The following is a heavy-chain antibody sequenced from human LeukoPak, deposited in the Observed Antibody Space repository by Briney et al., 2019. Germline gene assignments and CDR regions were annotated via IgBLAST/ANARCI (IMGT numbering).Heavy chain of an antibody. CDR3: ATHTGGYNYWWFDI. Sequence: ASVKVSCKASGGTFSNYPIIWVRQAPGRGLGWLGGIIPIYGTANYALMFQGRITLSAHESTATAYMELRNLTSDDTAMYFCATHTGGYNYWWFDIWGQGTLVSVSS. CDR2: IIPIYGTA. CDR1: GGTFSNYP. J-gene: IGHJ5*02. V-gene: IGHV1-69*13. D-gene: IGHD5-24*01.